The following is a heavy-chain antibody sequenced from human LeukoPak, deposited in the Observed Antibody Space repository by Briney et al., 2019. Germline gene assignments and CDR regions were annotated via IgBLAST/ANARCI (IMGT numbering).Heavy chain of an antibody. CDR2: ISAYNANT. J-gene: IGHJ4*02. CDR3: ARVRLRGDYYDSSGYYYVFEY. CDR1: GYTFTSYG. D-gene: IGHD3-22*01. V-gene: IGHV1-18*01. Sequence: ASVKVSCKASGYTFTSYGISWVRQAPGQGLEWMGWISAYNANTNYAQKLQGRVTMTTDTSTSTAYMELRSLRSDDTAVYYCARVRLRGDYYDSSGYYYVFEYWGQGTLVTVSS.